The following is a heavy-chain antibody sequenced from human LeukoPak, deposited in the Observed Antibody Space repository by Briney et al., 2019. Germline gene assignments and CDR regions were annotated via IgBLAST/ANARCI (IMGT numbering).Heavy chain of an antibody. J-gene: IGHJ4*02. Sequence: GGSLRLSCAASGFTFSSYAMSWVRQAPGKGLEWVSAISGSGGSTYYADSVKGRFTISRDNSKNTLYLQMNSLRAEDTAVYYCAKDPSRPLWFGEPHDYWDQGTLVTVSS. CDR1: GFTFSSYA. V-gene: IGHV3-23*01. CDR3: AKDPSRPLWFGEPHDY. CDR2: ISGSGGST. D-gene: IGHD3-10*01.